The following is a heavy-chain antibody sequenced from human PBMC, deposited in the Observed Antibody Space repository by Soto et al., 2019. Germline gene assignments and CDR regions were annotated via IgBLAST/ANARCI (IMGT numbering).Heavy chain of an antibody. V-gene: IGHV4-59*12. CDR2: IYYTGRT. J-gene: IGHJ4*02. CDR1: GGSIGGYY. D-gene: IGHD2-2*01. CDR3: ARACSSNSCYDVFDY. Sequence: SESLSLACTVSGGSIGGYYWSWIRQAPGKGLEWLGYIYYTGRTKYNPSLKTRVTMSADTTKNQFSLKLSSVTAADTAVYYCARACSSNSCYDVFDYWGQGTLVPVSS.